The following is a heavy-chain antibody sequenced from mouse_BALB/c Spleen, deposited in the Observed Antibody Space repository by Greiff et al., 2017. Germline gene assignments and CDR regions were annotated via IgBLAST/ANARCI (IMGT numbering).Heavy chain of an antibody. CDR3: NALFYDGSWFAY. CDR1: GFNIKDYY. D-gene: IGHD2-3*01. CDR2: IDPENGDT. J-gene: IGHJ3*01. Sequence: EVKVVESGAELVRSGASVKLSCTASGFNIKDYYMHWVKQRPEQGLEWIGWIDPENGDTEYAPKFQGKATMTADTSSNTAYLQLSSLTSEDTAVYYCNALFYDGSWFAYWGQGTLVTVSA. V-gene: IGHV14-4*02.